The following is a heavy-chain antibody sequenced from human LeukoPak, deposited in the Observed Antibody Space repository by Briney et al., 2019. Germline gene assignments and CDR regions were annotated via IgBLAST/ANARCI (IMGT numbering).Heavy chain of an antibody. CDR1: GFTFSSYA. Sequence: GGSLRLSCAASGFTFSSYAMSWVRQAPGKGLEWVSAISGSGGSTYYADSVKGRFTISRDNSKNTLYLQMNSLRAEDTAVYYCARDLIAVAGTGTDAFDIWGQGTMVTVSS. J-gene: IGHJ3*02. D-gene: IGHD6-19*01. CDR2: ISGSGGST. CDR3: ARDLIAVAGTGTDAFDI. V-gene: IGHV3-23*01.